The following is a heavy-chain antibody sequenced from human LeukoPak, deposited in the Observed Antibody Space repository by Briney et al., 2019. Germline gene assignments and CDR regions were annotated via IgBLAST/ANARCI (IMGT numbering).Heavy chain of an antibody. CDR2: IGTASDT. CDR3: ARGPPRGKYYYMDV. D-gene: IGHD1-1*01. V-gene: IGHV3-13*01. Sequence: HPGGSLRLSCAASGFTFSSFDMHWVRQPTGQGLEWVSTIGTASDTYYPGSVEGRFTLSRDNAKNSLYLKMHSLPAGDTAVYYCARGPPRGKYYYMDVWGKGTTVTVSS. J-gene: IGHJ6*03. CDR1: GFTFSSFD.